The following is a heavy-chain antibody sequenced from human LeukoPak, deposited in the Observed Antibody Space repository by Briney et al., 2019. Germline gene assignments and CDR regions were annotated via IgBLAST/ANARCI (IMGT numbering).Heavy chain of an antibody. CDR1: GGSFSGYF. J-gene: IGHJ4*02. V-gene: IGHV4-34*01. Sequence: SETLSLTRAVSGGSFSGYFWTWIRQAPGKGLEWIGEINHSGSTNYNASLESRVTISVDTSKKQFSLNLNSVTAADTAVYYCARKFRNQFDSSGFFGFWGQGTLVTVSS. CDR3: ARKFRNQFDSSGFFGF. D-gene: IGHD3-22*01. CDR2: INHSGST.